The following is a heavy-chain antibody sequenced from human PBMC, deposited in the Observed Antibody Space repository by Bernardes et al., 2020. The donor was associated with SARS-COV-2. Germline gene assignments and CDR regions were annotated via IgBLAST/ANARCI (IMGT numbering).Heavy chain of an antibody. V-gene: IGHV4-34*01. CDR3: ARGRLNGVGY. D-gene: IGHD2-8*01. CDR2: INHSGST. Sequence: SEPLSLTCAVYGGSFSGYYWSWIRQPPGKGLEWIGEINHSGSTNYNPSLKSRVTISVDTSKNQFSLKLSSVTAADTAVYYCARGRLNGVGYWGQGTLVTVSS. CDR1: GGSFSGYY. J-gene: IGHJ4*02.